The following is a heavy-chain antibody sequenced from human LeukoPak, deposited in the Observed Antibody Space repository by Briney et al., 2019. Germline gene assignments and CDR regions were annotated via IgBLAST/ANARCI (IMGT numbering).Heavy chain of an antibody. Sequence: GGSLRLSCAASGFTFSSYPMHWVRQAPGKGLEWVSYISSSSSIIYYADSVKGRFTISRDNAKNSLYLQMNSLRDEDTAVYYCARRLNSGSYPYYYYYGMDVWGQGTTVTVSS. V-gene: IGHV3-48*02. D-gene: IGHD1-26*01. CDR1: GFTFSSYP. J-gene: IGHJ6*02. CDR3: ARRLNSGSYPYYYYYGMDV. CDR2: ISSSSSII.